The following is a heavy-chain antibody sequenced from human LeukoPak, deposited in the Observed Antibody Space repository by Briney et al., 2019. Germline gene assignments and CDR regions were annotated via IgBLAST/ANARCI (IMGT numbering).Heavy chain of an antibody. CDR2: ISNRGST. J-gene: IGHJ4*02. CDR3: ARHLNSGFDY. D-gene: IGHD6-19*01. V-gene: IGHV4-59*08. Sequence: SETLSLTCTVSGGSISSHYLSWIRQPPGKGLEWMGYISNRGSTDYNPSLTSRVTISADTSKNQFPLRLTSVTAADTAVYYCARHLNSGFDYWGQGTLVSVSS. CDR1: GGSISSHY.